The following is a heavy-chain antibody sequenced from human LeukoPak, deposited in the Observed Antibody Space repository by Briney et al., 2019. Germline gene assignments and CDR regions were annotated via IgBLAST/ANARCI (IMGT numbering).Heavy chain of an antibody. J-gene: IGHJ4*02. D-gene: IGHD5-24*01. V-gene: IGHV3-23*01. Sequence: GGSLRLSCTASGLISRNYAMTWVRQAPRKGLEWVSTISGDGTETFYADSVKGRFTISRDNSKNTLYLQMNSLRAEDTAVYYCARGAGYNYPYYFDYWGQGTLVTVSS. CDR2: ISGDGTET. CDR1: GLISRNYA. CDR3: ARGAGYNYPYYFDY.